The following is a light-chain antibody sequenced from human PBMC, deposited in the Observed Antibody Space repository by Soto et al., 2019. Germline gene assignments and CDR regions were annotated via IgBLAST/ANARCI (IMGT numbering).Light chain of an antibody. Sequence: EIVLTQSPGTRSLSPGERATLSSRVSQSVSSSYLAWYQQKPGQAPRLLIYGASSRATGIPDRFSGSGSGTDFTLTISRLEPEDFAVYYCQQYGSSPLYTFGQGTKLEIK. CDR3: QQYGSSPLYT. V-gene: IGKV3-20*01. CDR2: GAS. J-gene: IGKJ2*01. CDR1: QSVSSSY.